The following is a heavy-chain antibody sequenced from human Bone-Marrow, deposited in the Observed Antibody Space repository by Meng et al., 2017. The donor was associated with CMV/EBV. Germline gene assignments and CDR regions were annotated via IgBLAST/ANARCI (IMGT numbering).Heavy chain of an antibody. CDR2: IIPIFGTA. CDR3: ARIPHKGYCSSTSCRLKNDAVDI. J-gene: IGHJ3*02. D-gene: IGHD2-2*01. CDR1: GGTFSSYA. V-gene: IGHV1-69*05. Sequence: SVKVSCKASGGTFSSYAISWVRQAPGQGLEWMGGIIPIFGTANYAQKFQGRVTITTDESTSTAYMELSSLRSEDTAVYYCARIPHKGYCSSTSCRLKNDAVDIWGQGTMVTVSS.